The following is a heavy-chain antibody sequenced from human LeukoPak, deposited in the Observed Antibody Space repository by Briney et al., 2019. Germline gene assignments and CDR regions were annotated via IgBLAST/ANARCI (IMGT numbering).Heavy chain of an antibody. D-gene: IGHD3-16*01. Sequence: GRSLRLSCAASQIIFSDYGMHWVRQAPGKGLEWVAVIWYDGSKEYYADSVKGRFTVSRDNSKNTLYLQMNSLRADDTAVYYCAGSLRGGWFDPWGQGTLVVVSS. V-gene: IGHV3-33*01. CDR3: AGSLRGGWFDP. CDR1: QIIFSDYG. CDR2: IWYDGSKE. J-gene: IGHJ5*02.